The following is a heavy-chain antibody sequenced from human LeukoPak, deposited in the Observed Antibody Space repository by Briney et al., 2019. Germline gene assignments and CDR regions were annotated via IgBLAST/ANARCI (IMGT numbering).Heavy chain of an antibody. D-gene: IGHD1-26*01. CDR3: ARVHIVGAARGAFDI. J-gene: IGHJ3*02. Sequence: SETLSLTCAVYGGSFSGYYWSWIRQPPGKGLEWIGYIYYSGSTNYNPSLKSRVTISVDTSKNQFSLKLSSVTAADTAVYYCARVHIVGAARGAFDIWGQGIMVTVSS. CDR1: GGSFSGYY. V-gene: IGHV4-59*12. CDR2: IYYSGST.